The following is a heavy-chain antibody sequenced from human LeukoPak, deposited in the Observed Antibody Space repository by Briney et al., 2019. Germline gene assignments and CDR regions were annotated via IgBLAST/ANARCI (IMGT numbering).Heavy chain of an antibody. CDR2: IYYSGST. CDR3: ARLLSIAVAGT. D-gene: IGHD6-19*01. V-gene: IGHV4-39*01. Sequence: PSETLSLTCTVSGGSISSSSYYWGWIRQPPGKGLEWIGSIYYSGSTYYNPSLKSRVTISVDTSKNQFSLKLSSVTAADTAVYYCARLLSIAVAGTWGQGTQVTVSS. CDR1: GGSISSSSYY. J-gene: IGHJ4*02.